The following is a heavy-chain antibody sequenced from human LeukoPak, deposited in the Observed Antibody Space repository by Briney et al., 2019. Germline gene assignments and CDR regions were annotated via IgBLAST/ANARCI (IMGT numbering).Heavy chain of an antibody. CDR1: GYTFTSYG. D-gene: IGHD6-19*01. Sequence: GASVKVSCKASGYTFTSYGISGVRQAPGQGLAWMGWISAYNGNTNYAQKLQGRVTMTTDTSTSTAYMELRSLRSDDTAVYYCARDPDHSSGFNWFDPWGQGTLVTVSS. CDR3: ARDPDHSSGFNWFDP. CDR2: ISAYNGNT. J-gene: IGHJ5*02. V-gene: IGHV1-18*01.